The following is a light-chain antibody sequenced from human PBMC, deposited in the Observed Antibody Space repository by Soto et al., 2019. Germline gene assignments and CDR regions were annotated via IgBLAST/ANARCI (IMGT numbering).Light chain of an antibody. V-gene: IGKV3-15*01. CDR3: QQYKNWPWT. CDR2: GAS. J-gene: IGKJ1*01. CDR1: QSVSSN. Sequence: EIVLTQSPATLSLSPGDRATLACRASQSVSSNLAWYQQKPGQAPRLLIYGASTRATGIPARFSGSGSGTEFTLTISSLQSEEFAVYYCQQYKNWPWTFGQGTKVDIK.